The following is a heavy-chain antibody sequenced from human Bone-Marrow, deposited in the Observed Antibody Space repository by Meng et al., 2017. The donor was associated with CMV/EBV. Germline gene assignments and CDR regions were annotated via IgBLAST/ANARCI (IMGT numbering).Heavy chain of an antibody. CDR2: ISYDGSNK. J-gene: IGHJ3*02. D-gene: IGHD4-17*01. CDR3: ARTNDYGDYYPAFDI. CDR1: GFTFSSYA. V-gene: IGHV3-30-3*01. Sequence: RGSLRLSCAASGFTFSSYAMHWVRQAPGKGLEWVAVISYDGSNKYYADSVKGRFTISRDNSKNTLYLQMNSLRAEDTAVYYCARTNDYGDYYPAFDIWGQGTMVTVSS.